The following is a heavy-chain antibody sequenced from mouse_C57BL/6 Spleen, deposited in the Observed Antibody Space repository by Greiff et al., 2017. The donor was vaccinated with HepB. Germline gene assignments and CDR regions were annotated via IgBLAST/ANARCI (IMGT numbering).Heavy chain of an antibody. CDR1: GFTFSDYG. Sequence: EVKVEESGGGLVKPGGSLKLSCAASGFTFSDYGMHWVRQAPEKGLEWVAYISSGSSTIYYADTVKGRFTISRDNAKNTLFLQMTSLRSEDTAMYYCAIDCFDYWGQGTTLTVSS. V-gene: IGHV5-17*01. CDR3: AIDCFDY. J-gene: IGHJ2*01. CDR2: ISSGSSTI.